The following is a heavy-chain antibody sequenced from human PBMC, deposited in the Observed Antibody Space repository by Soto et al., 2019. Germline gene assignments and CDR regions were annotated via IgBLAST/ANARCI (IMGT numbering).Heavy chain of an antibody. CDR3: ARVIDDFWSGYGIDY. CDR1: GGSISSSSYY. J-gene: IGHJ4*02. D-gene: IGHD3-3*01. V-gene: IGHV4-39*01. CDR2: IYYSGST. Sequence: PSETLSLTCTVSGGSISSSSYYWGWIRQPPGKGLEWIGSIYYSGSTYYNLSLKSRVTISVDTSKNQFSLKLSSVTAADTAVYYCARVIDDFWSGYGIDYWGQGTLVTVSS.